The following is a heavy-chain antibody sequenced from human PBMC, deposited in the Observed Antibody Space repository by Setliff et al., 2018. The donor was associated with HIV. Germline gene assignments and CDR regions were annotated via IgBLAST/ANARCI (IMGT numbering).Heavy chain of an antibody. CDR2: IYYSGST. D-gene: IGHD1-26*01. Sequence: PSETLSPTCTVSGDSVSNVGYYWGWIRQSPGKGLEWIGSIYYSGSTSYNPSLKSRVTISVHTSKNQFSLRLTSVTAADTAVYYCVRIWDIVGGPSDYWGLGIMVTVSS. CDR1: GDSVSNVGYY. V-gene: IGHV4-39*01. J-gene: IGHJ4*02. CDR3: VRIWDIVGGPSDY.